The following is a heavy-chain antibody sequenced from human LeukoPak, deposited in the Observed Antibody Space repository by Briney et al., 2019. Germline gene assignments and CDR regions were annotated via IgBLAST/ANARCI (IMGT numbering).Heavy chain of an antibody. CDR1: GGSISSGSYY. V-gene: IGHV4-61*02. Sequence: SQTLSLTCTVSGGSISSGSYYWSWIRQPAGKGLEWIGRIYTSGSTNYNPSLKSRVTISVDTSKNQFSLKLSSVTAADTAVYYCARDFRGSYGYFQHWGQGTLVTVSS. CDR3: ARDFRGSYGYFQH. D-gene: IGHD1-26*01. J-gene: IGHJ1*01. CDR2: IYTSGST.